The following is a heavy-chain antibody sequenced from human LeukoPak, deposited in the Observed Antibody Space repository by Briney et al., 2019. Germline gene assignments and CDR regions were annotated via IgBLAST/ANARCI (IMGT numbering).Heavy chain of an antibody. Sequence: PGGSLRLSCAVSGFNFSTYWMSWVRQAPGKGLEWVANMNQDGSEKYYADSLKGRFTISRDNAKNSLYLQMNSLRAEDTAVYYCARDPPGLEVAGYDYWGQGTLVTVSS. J-gene: IGHJ4*02. CDR2: MNQDGSEK. CDR3: ARDPPGLEVAGYDY. CDR1: GFNFSTYW. V-gene: IGHV3-7*01. D-gene: IGHD6-19*01.